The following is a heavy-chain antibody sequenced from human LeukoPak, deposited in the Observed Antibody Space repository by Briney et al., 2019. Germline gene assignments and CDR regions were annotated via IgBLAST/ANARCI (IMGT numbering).Heavy chain of an antibody. CDR1: GYTFTGYY. CDR2: INPNSGGT. V-gene: IGHV1-2*02. D-gene: IGHD3-22*01. J-gene: IGHJ3*02. Sequence: ASVTVSCKASGYTFTGYYMHWVRQAPGQGLEWMGWINPNSGGTNYAQKFQGRVTMTRDTSISTAYMELSRLRSDDTAVYYCARDGYYDSSGYAFDIWGQGTMVTVSS. CDR3: ARDGYYDSSGYAFDI.